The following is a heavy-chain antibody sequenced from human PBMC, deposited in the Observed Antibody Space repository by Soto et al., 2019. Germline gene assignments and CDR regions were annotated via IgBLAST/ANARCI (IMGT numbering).Heavy chain of an antibody. D-gene: IGHD3-10*01. CDR2: INHSGST. V-gene: IGHV4-34*01. Sequence: SETLSLTCAVYGGSFSGYYLSWIRQPPGKGLEWIGEINHSGSTNYNPSLKSRVTISVDTSKNQFSLKLSSVTAADTAVYYCAKDPSYITMVRGVTFYFDYWGQGTLVTSPQ. CDR1: GGSFSGYY. CDR3: AKDPSYITMVRGVTFYFDY. J-gene: IGHJ4*02.